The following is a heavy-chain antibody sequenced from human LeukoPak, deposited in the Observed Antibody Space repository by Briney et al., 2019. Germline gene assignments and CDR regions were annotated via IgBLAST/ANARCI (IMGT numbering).Heavy chain of an antibody. CDR2: ISAYNGNT. Sequence: ASVKVSCKASGYTFTSYGISWVRQAPGQGLEWMGWISAYNGNTNYAQKFQGRVTITADESTSTAYMELSSLRSEDTAVYYCARDRRILTGYYIDAFDIWGQGTMVTVSS. D-gene: IGHD3-9*01. V-gene: IGHV1-18*01. CDR3: ARDRRILTGYYIDAFDI. J-gene: IGHJ3*02. CDR1: GYTFTSYG.